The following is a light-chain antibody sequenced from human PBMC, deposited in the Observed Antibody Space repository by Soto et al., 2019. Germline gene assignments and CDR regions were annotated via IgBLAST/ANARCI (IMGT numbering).Light chain of an antibody. V-gene: IGKV1-5*01. CDR2: DAS. J-gene: IGKJ1*01. CDR3: QQYNSYWT. Sequence: DIQMTQSPSTLSASVGDRVTINCRASQSISSWLAWYQQKPGKAPKLLIYDASSLERGVPSRFIGSGSGTEFTLTISSLQPDDFATYYCQQYNSYWTFGQGTKVEIK. CDR1: QSISSW.